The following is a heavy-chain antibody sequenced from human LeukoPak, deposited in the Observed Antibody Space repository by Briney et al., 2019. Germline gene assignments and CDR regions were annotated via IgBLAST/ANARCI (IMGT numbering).Heavy chain of an antibody. D-gene: IGHD2-2*01. CDR2: MNPNSGNT. CDR3: ARGYCSSTSCHFDP. J-gene: IGHJ5*02. V-gene: IGHV1-8*03. CDR1: GYTFTSYD. Sequence: ASVKVSCKASGYTFTSYDINWVRQATGQGLEWMGWMNPNSGNTGYAQKFQGRVTITRNTSISTAYMELSSLRSEDTAVHYCARGYCSSTSCHFDPWGQGTLVTVSS.